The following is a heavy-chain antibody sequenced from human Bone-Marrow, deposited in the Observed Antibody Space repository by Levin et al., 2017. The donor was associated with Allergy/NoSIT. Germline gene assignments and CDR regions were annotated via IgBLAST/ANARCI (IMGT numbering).Heavy chain of an antibody. Sequence: PGGSLRLSCAASGFTFSDASMSWVRQGPGKGLEWVGRIKTKSEGETKEYAAPVKGRFIISRDDSKNIMYLQMNSVKTEDTAVYYCTTDPRLRFFYYHYTDVWGAGTTVTVSS. CDR3: TTDPRLRFFYYHYTDV. D-gene: IGHD3-3*01. J-gene: IGHJ6*03. CDR1: GFTFSDAS. CDR2: IKTKSEGETK. V-gene: IGHV3-15*01.